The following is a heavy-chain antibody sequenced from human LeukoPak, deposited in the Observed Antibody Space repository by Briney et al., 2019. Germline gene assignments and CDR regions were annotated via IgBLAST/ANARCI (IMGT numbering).Heavy chain of an antibody. Sequence: ASVKVSCKASGYTFTDYYMYWVRQAPGQGLEWMGWINPNSGVTNYAQKFQGRVTMTRDTSISTAYMELSRLRSDDTAVYYCARSSKPDYWGQGTLVTVSS. CDR2: INPNSGVT. V-gene: IGHV1-2*02. CDR3: ARSSKPDY. J-gene: IGHJ4*02. CDR1: GYTFTDYY. D-gene: IGHD2-2*01.